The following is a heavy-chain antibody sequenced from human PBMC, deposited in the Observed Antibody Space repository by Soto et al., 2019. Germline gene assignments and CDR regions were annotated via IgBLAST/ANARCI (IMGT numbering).Heavy chain of an antibody. CDR2: IYYSGST. Sequence: PSETLSLTCTVSGGSISSYYWSWIRQPPGKGLEWIGYIYYSGSTNDNPSLKSRVTISVDTSKNQFSLKLSSVTAADTAVYYCAAYSSSSAEFDYWGQGTLVTVSS. D-gene: IGHD6-6*01. J-gene: IGHJ4*02. CDR3: AAYSSSSAEFDY. CDR1: GGSISSYY. V-gene: IGHV4-59*01.